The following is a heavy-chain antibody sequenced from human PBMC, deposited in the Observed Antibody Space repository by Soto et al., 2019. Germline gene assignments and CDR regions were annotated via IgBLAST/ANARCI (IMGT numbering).Heavy chain of an antibody. D-gene: IGHD2-2*01. J-gene: IGHJ6*02. V-gene: IGHV1-69*13. CDR3: ASLVVPAAMGGYYYYGTDV. CDR2: IIPIFGTA. CDR1: GGTFSSYA. Sequence: ASVKVSCKASGGTFSSYAISWVRQAPGQGLEWMGGIIPIFGTANYAQKFQGRVTITADESTSTAYMELSSLRSEDTAVYYCASLVVPAAMGGYYYYGTDVWGQGTTVTVSS.